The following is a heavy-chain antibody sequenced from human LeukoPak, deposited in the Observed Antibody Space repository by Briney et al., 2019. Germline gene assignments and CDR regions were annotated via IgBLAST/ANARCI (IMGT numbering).Heavy chain of an antibody. CDR2: INPSGGST. CDR1: GYTFTSYY. CDR3: ARMYYYDNSGDDNWFDP. V-gene: IGHV1-46*01. D-gene: IGHD3-22*01. J-gene: IGHJ5*02. Sequence: ASVKVSCKASGYTFTSYYMHWVRQAPGQGLEWMGIINPSGGSTSYAQKFQGRVTITRNTSISTAYLELSSLRSEDTAIYYCARMYYYDNSGDDNWFDPWGQGTLVTVSS.